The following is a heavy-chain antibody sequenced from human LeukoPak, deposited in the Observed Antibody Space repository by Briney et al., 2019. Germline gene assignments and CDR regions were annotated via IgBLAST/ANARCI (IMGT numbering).Heavy chain of an antibody. CDR3: ARDQKSSSWYSAYRGGSGFDH. CDR2: ISYDGSNK. D-gene: IGHD6-13*01. J-gene: IGHJ4*02. CDR1: GFTFRSYA. V-gene: IGHV3-30-3*01. Sequence: GGSLRLSCAASGFTFRSYAMHWVRQAPGKGLEWVAVISYDGSNKYYADSVKGRFTISRDNSKNTLYLQMNSLRAEDTAVYYCARDQKSSSWYSAYRGGSGFDHWGQGTQVTVSS.